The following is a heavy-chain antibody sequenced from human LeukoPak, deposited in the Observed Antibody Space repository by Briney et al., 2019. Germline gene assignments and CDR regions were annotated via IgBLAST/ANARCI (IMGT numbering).Heavy chain of an antibody. CDR3: ATGQVAGTDY. CDR1: GFIFSSFS. J-gene: IGHJ4*02. CDR2: ISSSSTYI. Sequence: GGSLRLSCAASGFIFSSFSMNWVRQAPGKGLEWVSTISSSSTYIYYADSVKGRLTISRDNANNSLYPQISSLRAEDTAVYYCATGQVAGTDYWGQGTLVTVSS. V-gene: IGHV3-21*01. D-gene: IGHD6-19*01.